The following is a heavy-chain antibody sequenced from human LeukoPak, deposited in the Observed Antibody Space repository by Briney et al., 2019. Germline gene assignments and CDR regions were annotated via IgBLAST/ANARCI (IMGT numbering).Heavy chain of an antibody. CDR1: GYTFTSDG. CDR3: ARKRGYSGYDPSTVDI. CDR2: ISAYNGNT. Sequence: ASVKVSCKASGYTFTSDGISWVRQAPGQGLEWMGWISAYNGNTNYAQKLQGRVTMTTDTSTSTAYMELRSLRSDDTAVYYCARKRGYSGYDPSTVDIWGRGTMVTVSS. J-gene: IGHJ3*02. V-gene: IGHV1-18*01. D-gene: IGHD5-12*01.